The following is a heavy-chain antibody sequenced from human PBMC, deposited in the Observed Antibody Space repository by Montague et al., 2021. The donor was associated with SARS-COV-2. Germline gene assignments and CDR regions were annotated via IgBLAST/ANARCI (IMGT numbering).Heavy chain of an antibody. J-gene: IGHJ4*02. D-gene: IGHD3-10*01. CDR3: AREGLSGSYYGFLDY. CDR2: ISYDGSNK. CDR1: GIPFSSYA. Sequence: SRSLSLSASGIPFSSYAMHWVRQAPGKGLEWVAVISYDGSNKYYADPVKGRFTISRDNSKNTLYLQMNSLRAEDTAVYYCAREGLSGSYYGFLDYWGQGTLVTVSS. V-gene: IGHV3-30-3*01.